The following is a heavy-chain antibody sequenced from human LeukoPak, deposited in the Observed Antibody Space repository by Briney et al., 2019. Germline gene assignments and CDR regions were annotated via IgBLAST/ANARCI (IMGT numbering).Heavy chain of an antibody. Sequence: GGSLRLSCAASGFTFSSYGMHWVRQAPGKGLEWVAFIRYDGSNKYYADSVKGRFTISRDNSKNTLYLQMNSLRAEDTAVYYCARDAPIVVVVAAPYYYYYMDVWGKGTTVTVSS. J-gene: IGHJ6*03. D-gene: IGHD2-15*01. CDR3: ARDAPIVVVVAAPYYYYYMDV. CDR2: IRYDGSNK. V-gene: IGHV3-30*02. CDR1: GFTFSSYG.